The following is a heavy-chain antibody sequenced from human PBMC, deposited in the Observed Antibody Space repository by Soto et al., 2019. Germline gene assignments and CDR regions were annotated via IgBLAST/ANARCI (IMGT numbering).Heavy chain of an antibody. CDR1: GGSISSYY. J-gene: IGHJ3*02. Sequence: QVQLQESGPGLVKPSETLSLTCTVSGGSISSYYWSWIRQPPGKGLEWIGYIYYSGSTNYNPSLKSRVTISVDTSKNQFSLKLSSVTAADTAVYYCARHTLDDYGDYDAFDIWGKGTMVTVSS. CDR2: IYYSGST. CDR3: ARHTLDDYGDYDAFDI. V-gene: IGHV4-59*08. D-gene: IGHD4-17*01.